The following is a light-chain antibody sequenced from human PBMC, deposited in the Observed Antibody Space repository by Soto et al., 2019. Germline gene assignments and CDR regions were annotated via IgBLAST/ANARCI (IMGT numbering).Light chain of an antibody. CDR2: AAS. CDR1: QSIRSY. V-gene: IGKV1-39*01. J-gene: IGKJ1*01. CDR3: QQSYSTPPWT. Sequence: DIQMTQSPSSLSASVGDRVTITCRASQSIRSYVNWYQQKPGKAPELLIYAASSLQSGVPSRFSGGISGTDFTLTISSLQPEDFATYFCQQSYSTPPWTFGQGTKVEIK.